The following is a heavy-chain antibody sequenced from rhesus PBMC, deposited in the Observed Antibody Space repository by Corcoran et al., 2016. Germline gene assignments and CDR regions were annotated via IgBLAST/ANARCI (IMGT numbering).Heavy chain of an antibody. CDR1: GYTFTSYY. V-gene: IGHV1S9*01. D-gene: IGHD5-24*01. CDR2: INPSNGNT. Sequence: QVQLVQSGAEGTKPGASVKLSCKASGYTFTSYYINWVRQAPGQLLEWMGWINPSNGNTGYAQKFQGRVTMIRDTSTSTAYMELSSLRSEDTAVYYCTRVGEWVQLLDYWGQGVLVTVSS. CDR3: TRVGEWVQLLDY. J-gene: IGHJ4*01.